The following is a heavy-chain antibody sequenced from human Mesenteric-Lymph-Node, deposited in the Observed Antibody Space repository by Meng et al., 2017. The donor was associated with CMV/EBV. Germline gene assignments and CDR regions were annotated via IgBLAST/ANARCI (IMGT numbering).Heavy chain of an antibody. J-gene: IGHJ3*01. V-gene: IGHV4-30-4*08. D-gene: IGHD6-19*01. Sequence: LRLSCTVSGASISSGDYYWSWIRQSPGKGPEWIGHIYRSGTTYNNPSLESRLTISVDTSKNQFSLKLSSVTAIDTAVYYCARLSLTDSSGWYMGAFDVWGQGTMVTVSS. CDR3: ARLSLTDSSGWYMGAFDV. CDR2: IYRSGTT. CDR1: GASISSGDYY.